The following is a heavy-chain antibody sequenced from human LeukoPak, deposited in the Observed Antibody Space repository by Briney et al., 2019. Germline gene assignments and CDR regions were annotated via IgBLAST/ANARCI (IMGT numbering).Heavy chain of an antibody. CDR1: GFIFKTYT. CDR2: ITGDCKYI. CDR3: AREGNDYYYDQ. D-gene: IGHD3-16*01. J-gene: IGHJ4*02. V-gene: IGHV3-21*01. Sequence: GGSLRLSCAASGFIFKTYTMTWARQAPGKGLEWVSSITGDCKYITYADSVKGRFTISRDNAKNSLYLQVASLRGDDTATYYCAREGNDYYYDQWGQGTLVTVSP.